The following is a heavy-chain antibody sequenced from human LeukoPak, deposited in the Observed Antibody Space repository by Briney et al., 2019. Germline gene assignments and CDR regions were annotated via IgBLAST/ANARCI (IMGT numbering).Heavy chain of an antibody. CDR2: IRYDGSNK. CDR1: GFTFSSYG. Sequence: GGSLRLSCAASGFTFSSYGMHWVRQAPGKGLEWVAFIRYDGSNKYYADSVKGRFTISRDNSKNTLYLQMNSLRAEDTAVYYCAKATPYYSISFDPWGQGTLVTVSS. D-gene: IGHD1-26*01. V-gene: IGHV3-30*02. J-gene: IGHJ5*02. CDR3: AKATPYYSISFDP.